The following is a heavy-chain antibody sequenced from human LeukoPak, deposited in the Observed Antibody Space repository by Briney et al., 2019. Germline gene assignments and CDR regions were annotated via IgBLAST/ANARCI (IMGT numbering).Heavy chain of an antibody. CDR3: ARNDFGCGWLGDY. CDR1: GFTFSTYA. D-gene: IGHD6-19*01. CDR2: IGGGGGGT. J-gene: IGHJ4*02. Sequence: GGSLRLSCAASGFTFSTYAMSWVRQAPGKGLEWVSTIGGGGGGTYYADSVKGRFTISRDTSKNTLFLQMNSLRVEDTAVYYCARNDFGCGWLGDYWGQGTLVTVSS. V-gene: IGHV3-23*01.